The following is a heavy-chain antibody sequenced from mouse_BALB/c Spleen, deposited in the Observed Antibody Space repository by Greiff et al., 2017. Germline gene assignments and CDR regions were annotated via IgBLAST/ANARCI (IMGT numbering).Heavy chain of an antibody. CDR1: GDSITSGY. J-gene: IGHJ3*01. V-gene: IGHV3-8*02. Sequence: VQLQQSGPSLVKPSQTLSLTCSVTGDSITSGYWNWIRKFPGNKLEYMGYISYSGSTYYNPSLKSRISITRDTSKNQYYLQLNSVTTEDTATYYCARGASTMITTPFAYWGQGTLVTVSA. CDR2: ISYSGST. D-gene: IGHD2-4*01. CDR3: ARGASTMITTPFAY.